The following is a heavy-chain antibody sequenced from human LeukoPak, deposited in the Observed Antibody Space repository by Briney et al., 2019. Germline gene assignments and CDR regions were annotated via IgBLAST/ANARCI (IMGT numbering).Heavy chain of an antibody. V-gene: IGHV3-66*01. D-gene: IGHD6-13*01. CDR3: AREGYWSTNWYKFGSLLRYFDL. CDR1: GFTVSSNY. Sequence: GGSLRLSCAASGFTVSSNYMSWVRQAPGKGLEWVSVIYSGGSTYYADSVKGRFTISRDNAKNSLYLQMNSLRAEDTAVYYCAREGYWSTNWYKFGSLLRYFDLWGRGTLVTVSS. CDR2: IYSGGST. J-gene: IGHJ2*01.